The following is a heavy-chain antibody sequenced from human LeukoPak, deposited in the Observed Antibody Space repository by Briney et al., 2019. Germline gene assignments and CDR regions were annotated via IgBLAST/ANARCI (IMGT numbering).Heavy chain of an antibody. Sequence: SETLSLTCAVSDGSISSGGYSWSWIRQPPGKGLEWIGYIYHSGSTYYNPSLKSRVTISVDRSKNQFSLNLNSVTAADTAVYYCARVFNWIDPWGRGILVTVSS. CDR2: IYHSGST. J-gene: IGHJ5*02. CDR1: DGSISSGGYS. CDR3: ARVFNWIDP. V-gene: IGHV4-30-2*01.